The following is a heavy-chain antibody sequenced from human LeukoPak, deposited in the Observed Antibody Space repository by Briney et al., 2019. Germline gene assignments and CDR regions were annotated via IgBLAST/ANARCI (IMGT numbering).Heavy chain of an antibody. Sequence: SGGSLRLSCAASGFTFNNYAMSWVRQAPGKGLESVSGIGGSAYGGAYYADSVKGRFTISRDNSRSMVYLQMSSLTAEDTGIYYCAKDRTWEPAPSHFNYWGRGTLVTVS. CDR2: IGGSAYGGA. J-gene: IGHJ4*02. CDR1: GFTFNNYA. D-gene: IGHD1-14*01. V-gene: IGHV3-23*01. CDR3: AKDRTWEPAPSHFNY.